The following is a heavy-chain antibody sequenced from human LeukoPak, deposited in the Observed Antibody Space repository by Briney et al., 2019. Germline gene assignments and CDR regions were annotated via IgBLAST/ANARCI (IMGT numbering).Heavy chain of an antibody. CDR1: VGSVSGYY. CDR2: INHSGST. CDR3: ARGLSAIVY. J-gene: IGHJ4*02. Sequence: SESLSLTCAVYVGSVSGYYWSWIRQPPGKGLEWIGEINHSGSTNYNPSLKSRVTISVDTSKNQFSLKLSSVTAADTAVYYCARGLSAIVYWGQGTLVTVSS. V-gene: IGHV4-34*01. D-gene: IGHD2-15*01.